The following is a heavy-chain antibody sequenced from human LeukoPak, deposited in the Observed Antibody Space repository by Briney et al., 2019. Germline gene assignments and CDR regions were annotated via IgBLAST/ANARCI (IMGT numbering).Heavy chain of an antibody. Sequence: GGSLRLSCAASGFSVSDYWMTWVRQAPGKGLEWVANIKQDGSEKTYVDSVKGRFTICRDNAKNSLYLQMNSLRVEDTAMYYCVRDGGTDWYDPWGQGTLVTVFS. V-gene: IGHV3-7*01. J-gene: IGHJ5*02. CDR2: IKQDGSEK. CDR1: GFSVSDYW. D-gene: IGHD3-16*01. CDR3: VRDGGTDWYDP.